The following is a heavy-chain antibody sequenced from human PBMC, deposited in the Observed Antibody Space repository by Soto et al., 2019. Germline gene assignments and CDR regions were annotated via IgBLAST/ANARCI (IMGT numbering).Heavy chain of an antibody. D-gene: IGHD3-3*01. CDR2: IYPGDSDM. J-gene: IGHJ4*02. CDR1: GYSFTNYW. V-gene: IGHV5-51*01. Sequence: PGESLKISCEGVGYSFTNYWIAWVRQMPGKGPEWMGTIYPGDSDMRYSPSFRGQVTMSVDKSINTAYLQWGSLTASDTAKYYCARLFREFWSGFDYWGQGTLVTVYS. CDR3: ARLFREFWSGFDY.